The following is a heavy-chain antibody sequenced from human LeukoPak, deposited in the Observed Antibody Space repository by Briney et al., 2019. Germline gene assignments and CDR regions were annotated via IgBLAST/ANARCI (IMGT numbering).Heavy chain of an antibody. V-gene: IGHV3-21*04. CDR1: GFTFSSYS. Sequence: GGPLRLSCAASGFTFSSYSMNWVRQAPGKGLEWVSSISSSSRSYIYYADSVKGRFTISRDNAKNSLYLQMNGLRAEDTAVYYCAREGDTFGGVIVYYWGQGTLVTVSS. CDR2: ISSSSRSYI. J-gene: IGHJ4*02. D-gene: IGHD3-16*02. CDR3: AREGDTFGGVIVYY.